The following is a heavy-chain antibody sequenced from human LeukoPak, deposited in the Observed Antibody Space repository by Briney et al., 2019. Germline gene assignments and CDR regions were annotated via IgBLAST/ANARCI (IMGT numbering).Heavy chain of an antibody. D-gene: IGHD5-24*01. J-gene: IGHJ4*02. CDR2: VIRDGSFT. Sequence: GGSLRLSCAAYGFTFRSYWMHWVRQAPGKGLEWVSRVIRDGSFTNYADSVKGRFTISRDNAKNTLYLQMSSLRAEDTAVYFCVRDGDDFNFDYWGQGSLVTVSS. CDR1: GFTFRSYW. V-gene: IGHV3-74*01. CDR3: VRDGDDFNFDY.